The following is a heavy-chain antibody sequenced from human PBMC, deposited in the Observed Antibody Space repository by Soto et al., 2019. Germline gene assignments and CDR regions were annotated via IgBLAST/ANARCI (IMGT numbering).Heavy chain of an antibody. Sequence: PSETLSLTCTVSGGSISSYYWSWIRQPPGKGLEWIGYIYYSGSTNYNPSLKSRVTISVDTSKNQFSLKLSSVTAADTAVYYCARRFGELSPNYYYYYMDVWGKGTTVTVSS. J-gene: IGHJ6*03. V-gene: IGHV4-59*08. CDR3: ARRFGELSPNYYYYYMDV. D-gene: IGHD3-10*01. CDR1: GGSISSYY. CDR2: IYYSGST.